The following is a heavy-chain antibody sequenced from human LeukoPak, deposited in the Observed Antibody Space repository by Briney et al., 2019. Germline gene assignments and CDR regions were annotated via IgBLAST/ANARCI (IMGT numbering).Heavy chain of an antibody. Sequence: GASVKVSCKASGYTFTGYYMHWVRQAPGQGLEWMGWINPNSGGTNYAQKFQGRVIMTRDTSISTAYMELSRLRSDDTAVYYCARDGGYCSGGSCYDWFDPWGQGTLVTVSS. V-gene: IGHV1-2*02. CDR1: GYTFTGYY. J-gene: IGHJ5*02. CDR3: ARDGGYCSGGSCYDWFDP. D-gene: IGHD2-15*01. CDR2: INPNSGGT.